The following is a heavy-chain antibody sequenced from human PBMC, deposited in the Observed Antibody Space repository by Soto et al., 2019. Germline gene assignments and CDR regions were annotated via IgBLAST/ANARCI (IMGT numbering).Heavy chain of an antibody. J-gene: IGHJ4*02. CDR3: ATEGAKTTWNFDY. CDR2: ISSSSSTI. Sequence: GSLRLSCAASGFTFSSYSMNWVRQAPGKGLEWVSYISSSSSTIYYADSVKGRFTISRDNAKNSLYLQMNSPRDEDTAVYYCATEGAKTTWNFDYWGQGTVVTVSS. CDR1: GFTFSSYS. D-gene: IGHD1-1*01. V-gene: IGHV3-48*02.